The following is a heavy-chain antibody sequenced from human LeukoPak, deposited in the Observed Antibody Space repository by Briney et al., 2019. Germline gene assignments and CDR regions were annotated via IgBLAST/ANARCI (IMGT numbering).Heavy chain of an antibody. Sequence: GGSLRLSCAASGFTFSSYAMSWVRQAPGKGLEWVSAISGSGGSTYYADSVKGRFTISRDNSKNTLYLQMNSLRAEDTAVYYCAKVYRAYSRPGSFDYRGQGTLVTVSS. V-gene: IGHV3-23*01. J-gene: IGHJ4*02. D-gene: IGHD4-11*01. CDR2: ISGSGGST. CDR3: AKVYRAYSRPGSFDY. CDR1: GFTFSSYA.